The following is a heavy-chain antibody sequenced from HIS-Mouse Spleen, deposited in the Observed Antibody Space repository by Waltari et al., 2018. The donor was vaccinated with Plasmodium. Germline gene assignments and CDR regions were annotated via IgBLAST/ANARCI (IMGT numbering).Heavy chain of an antibody. D-gene: IGHD3-16*02. CDR1: VYTFTSYG. CDR2: DMAYNGNT. V-gene: IGHV1-18*01. CDR3: ARVPKRGLRLGELSSSDY. J-gene: IGHJ4*02. Sequence: QVQLVQSGAEVKKPGASVKFSCKASVYTFTSYGISWVRQAPVQGLEWMGWDMAYNGNTKYAQKHKGRVTKTTDTSTSTAYMELGSLRSDDTAVYYCARVPKRGLRLGELSSSDYWGQGTLVTVSS.